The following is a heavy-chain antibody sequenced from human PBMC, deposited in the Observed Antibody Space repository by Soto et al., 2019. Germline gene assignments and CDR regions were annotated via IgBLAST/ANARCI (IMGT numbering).Heavy chain of an antibody. CDR3: GAASYYFDY. Sequence: EVQLVESGGGLVEPGGSLRLSCAASGFTFSAYWMAWVRQAPGKGLEWVANIKQDGSEKNYVDSVKVRFTIYRDNAQNSLYLQMNSRSAEDTAVYYCGAASYYFDYWGQGTLVTVSS. CDR1: GFTFSAYW. J-gene: IGHJ4*02. V-gene: IGHV3-7*05. CDR2: IKQDGSEK. D-gene: IGHD6-13*01.